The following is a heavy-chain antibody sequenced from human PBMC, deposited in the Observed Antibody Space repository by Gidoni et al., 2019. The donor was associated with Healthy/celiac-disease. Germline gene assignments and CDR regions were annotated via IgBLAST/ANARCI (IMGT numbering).Heavy chain of an antibody. D-gene: IGHD3-9*01. V-gene: IGHV4-34*01. CDR3: ARRVIRLRYFDWSPWYFDL. CDR2: INHSGST. J-gene: IGHJ2*01. Sequence: QVQLQQWGAGLLKPSETLSLTCAVYGGSFSGYYWSWIRQPPGKGLEWIGEINHSGSTNYNPSLKSRVFAIPPSFASIFLTKSTKLTAADTAVYYCARRVIRLRYFDWSPWYFDLWGRGTLVTVSS. CDR1: GGSFSGYY.